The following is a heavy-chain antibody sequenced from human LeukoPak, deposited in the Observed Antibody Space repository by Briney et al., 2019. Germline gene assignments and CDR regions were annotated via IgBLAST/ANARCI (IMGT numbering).Heavy chain of an antibody. CDR3: ARDRSIVGATFRDY. J-gene: IGHJ4*02. CDR2: INHSGST. Sequence: PSESLSLPCAVYGGSFSGYYWSWIRQPPGKGLEWIGEINHSGSTNYNPSLKSRDTISVDTSKNQFSLKLSSVTAADTAVYYCARDRSIVGATFRDYWGQGTLVTVSS. V-gene: IGHV4-34*01. D-gene: IGHD1-26*01. CDR1: GGSFSGYY.